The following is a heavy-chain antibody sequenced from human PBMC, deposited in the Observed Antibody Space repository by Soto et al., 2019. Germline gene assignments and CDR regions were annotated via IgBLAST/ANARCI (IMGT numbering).Heavy chain of an antibody. V-gene: IGHV3-15*05. J-gene: IGHJ4*02. CDR2: IKRKTDGGTA. CDR3: ATPTFTSGRSDF. Sequence: EVHLVESGGDLVTPGGSLRLSCAASGFIFSNAWMTWVRQAPGKALEWVGHIKRKTDGGTADYAPPVKGRFTISRDDSKNMLYLQMNSLKAEDTALYYCATPTFTSGRSDFWGQGTLVTVSS. D-gene: IGHD3-10*01. CDR1: GFIFSNAW.